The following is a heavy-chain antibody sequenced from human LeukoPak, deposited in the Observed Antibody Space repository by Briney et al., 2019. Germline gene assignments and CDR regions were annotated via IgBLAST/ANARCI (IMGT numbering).Heavy chain of an antibody. Sequence: ASVKVSCKASGYTSTSPDINWVRQATGRGLEWLGWMNPRDNTGYAQNFQGRVTLTMDKSINTAYMELSSLRSEGTAVYYCARYTQHSGFGIWGQGTMVTVSA. D-gene: IGHD1-1*01. V-gene: IGHV1-8*01. J-gene: IGHJ3*02. CDR1: GYTSTSPD. CDR2: MNPRDNT. CDR3: ARYTQHSGFGI.